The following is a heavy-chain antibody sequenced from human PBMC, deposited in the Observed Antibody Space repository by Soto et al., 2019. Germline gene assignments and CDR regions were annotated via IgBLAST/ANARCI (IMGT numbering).Heavy chain of an antibody. V-gene: IGHV3-72*01. D-gene: IGHD6-19*01. CDR1: GFTFSDHY. CDR2: ARNKAHSYTT. Sequence: RLSCAASGFTFSDHYMDWVRQAPGKGLEWVGRARNKAHSYTTDYAAPVKGRFTISRDDSKNTLYLQMNSLKTEDTAVYYCTTGSAVAGTIVDYWGQGTLVTVSS. J-gene: IGHJ4*02. CDR3: TTGSAVAGTIVDY.